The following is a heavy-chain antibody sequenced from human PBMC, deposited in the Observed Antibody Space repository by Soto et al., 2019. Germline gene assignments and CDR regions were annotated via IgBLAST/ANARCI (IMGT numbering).Heavy chain of an antibody. V-gene: IGHV6-1*01. D-gene: IGHD6-13*01. J-gene: IGHJ6*03. Sequence: SQTLSLTCAISGDSVSSNSAAWNWIRQSPSRGLEWLGRTYYRSKWYNDYAVSVKSRITINPDTSRNQFSLQLNSVTPEETAVYYCAREGSVRIAAAGTYYYYYMDVWGKGTTVTVSS. CDR3: AREGSVRIAAAGTYYYYYMDV. CDR2: TYYRSKWYN. CDR1: GDSVSSNSAA.